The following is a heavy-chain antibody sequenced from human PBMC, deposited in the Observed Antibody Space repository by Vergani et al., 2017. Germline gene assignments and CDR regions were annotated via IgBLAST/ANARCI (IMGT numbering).Heavy chain of an antibody. CDR3: ARMGYSRAPPWWFDL. CDR2: IFDDGAT. CDR1: NASMNGFF. D-gene: IGHD2-21*01. V-gene: IGHV4-4*07. J-gene: IGHJ4*02. Sequence: QIQLQESGPGVVKPSETLSLVCTVSNASMNGFFWGWVRQPAGKGLEWMGRIFDDGATYYDPSLKGRVTMSVDVSKNQFSLKLTSLTAADTAVYFCARMGYSRAPPWWFDLWGQGTLVTVSS.